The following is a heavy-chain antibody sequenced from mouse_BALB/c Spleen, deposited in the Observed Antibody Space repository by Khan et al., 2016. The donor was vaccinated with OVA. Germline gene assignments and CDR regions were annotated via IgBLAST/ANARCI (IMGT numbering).Heavy chain of an antibody. D-gene: IGHD2-10*01. Sequence: QIQLVQSGPELKKPGETVKISCKASGYTFTNYGLNWVKRAPGKGLQWMGWINTNTGEPTYAVDFKGRFAFSLETSASTAYLQINNLKNEDTATYFCARPPYFSDVMVYWGQGTSVTVSS. V-gene: IGHV9-3-1*01. CDR3: ARPPYFSDVMVY. J-gene: IGHJ4*01. CDR2: INTNTGEP. CDR1: GYTFTNYG.